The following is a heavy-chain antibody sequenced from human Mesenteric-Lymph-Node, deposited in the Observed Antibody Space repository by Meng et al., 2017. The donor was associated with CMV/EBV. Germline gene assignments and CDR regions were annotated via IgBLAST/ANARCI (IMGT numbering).Heavy chain of an antibody. CDR2: INPSGGST. CDR3: ARDMTTVRGERVNWFDP. Sequence: ASVKVSCKASGYTFTSYYMHWVRQAPGQGLEWMGIINPSGGSTSYAQKFQGRVTMARDTSTSTVYMELSSLRSEDTAVYYCARDMTTVRGERVNWFDPWGQGTLVTVSS. CDR1: GYTFTSYY. J-gene: IGHJ5*02. V-gene: IGHV1-46*01. D-gene: IGHD4-11*01.